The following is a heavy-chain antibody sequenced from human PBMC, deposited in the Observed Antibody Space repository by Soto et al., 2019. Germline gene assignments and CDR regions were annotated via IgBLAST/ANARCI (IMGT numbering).Heavy chain of an antibody. J-gene: IGHJ6*02. D-gene: IGHD6-6*01. CDR3: TREGGIAARRYYYGMDV. CDR1: GFTFGDYA. CDR2: IRSKAYGGTT. Sequence: GGSLRLSYTASGFTFGDYAMSWFRQAPGKGLEWVGFIRSKAYGGTTEYAASVKGRFTISRDDSKSIAYLQMNSLKTEDTAVYYCTREGGIAARRYYYGMDVWGQGTTVTSP. V-gene: IGHV3-49*03.